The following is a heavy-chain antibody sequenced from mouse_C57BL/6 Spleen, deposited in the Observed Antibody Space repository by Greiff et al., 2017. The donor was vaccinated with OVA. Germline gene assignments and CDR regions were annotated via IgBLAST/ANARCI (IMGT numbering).Heavy chain of an antibody. D-gene: IGHD2-4*01. CDR2: ISGGGGNT. Sequence: VQLKQSGGGLVKPGGSLKLSCAASGFTFSSYTMSWVRQTPEKRLEWVATISGGGGNTYYPDSVKGRFTISRDNAKNTLYLQMSSLRSEDTALYYCAREWGEIYYDYDYAMDYWGQGTSVTVSS. V-gene: IGHV5-9*01. CDR3: AREWGEIYYDYDYAMDY. CDR1: GFTFSSYT. J-gene: IGHJ4*01.